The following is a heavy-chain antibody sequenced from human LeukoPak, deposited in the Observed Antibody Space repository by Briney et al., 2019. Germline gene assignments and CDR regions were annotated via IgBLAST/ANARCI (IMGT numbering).Heavy chain of an antibody. CDR3: ARLNSGNLRGILY. Sequence: ASVKVSWKASGYMFTAYYINWVRQSPGLGLEWLGWINPNSGATNYAQKFQGRVTMTSDTSTSTAYVELNSLRSDDTAVYFCARLNSGNLRGILYWGQGSLVTVSS. CDR1: GYMFTAYY. V-gene: IGHV1-2*02. D-gene: IGHD3-10*01. J-gene: IGHJ4*02. CDR2: INPNSGAT.